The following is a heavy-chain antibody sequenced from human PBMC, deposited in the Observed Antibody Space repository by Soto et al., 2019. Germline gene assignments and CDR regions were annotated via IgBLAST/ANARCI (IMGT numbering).Heavy chain of an antibody. J-gene: IGHJ4*02. V-gene: IGHV3-74*01. CDR2: IKGDRRET. CDR1: IFTFLIYC. CDR3: IRGHSGYGKFDY. D-gene: IGHD5-12*01. Sequence: SXRLCWSASIFTFLIYCVHLVRPAPGKGLGLVSRIKGDRRETNYADSVKGRCTIYSDNAKNTLYLQLTSLRAEDTVVYYCIRGHSGYGKFDYWGQGTRVTVSS.